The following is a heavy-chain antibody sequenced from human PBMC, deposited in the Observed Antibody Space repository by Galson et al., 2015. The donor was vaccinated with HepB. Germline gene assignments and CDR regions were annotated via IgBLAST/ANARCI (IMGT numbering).Heavy chain of an antibody. J-gene: IGHJ4*02. CDR2: INPSGGST. CDR1: GYTFTSYY. D-gene: IGHD1-26*01. V-gene: IGHV1-46*01. Sequence: SVKVSCKASGYTFTSYYMHWVRQAPGQGLEWMGIINPSGGSTSYAQKFQGRVTMTRDTSTSTVYMELSSLRSEDTAVYYCARDRRIVGAGSAGGYWGQGTLVTVSS. CDR3: ARDRRIVGAGSAGGY.